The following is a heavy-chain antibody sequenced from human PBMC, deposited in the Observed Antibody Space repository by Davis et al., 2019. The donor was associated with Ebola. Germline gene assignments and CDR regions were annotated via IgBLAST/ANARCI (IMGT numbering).Heavy chain of an antibody. Sequence: PGGSLRLSCAASGFTFSRYWMHWVRQAPGKGLVWVSRISTDVSSTSCADSVKGRFTISRDNAKNTLYLQMNSLRAEDTAVYYCARDRYSSSRLQGFDPWGQGTLVTVSS. D-gene: IGHD6-13*01. V-gene: IGHV3-74*01. J-gene: IGHJ5*02. CDR2: ISTDVSST. CDR1: GFTFSRYW. CDR3: ARDRYSSSRLQGFDP.